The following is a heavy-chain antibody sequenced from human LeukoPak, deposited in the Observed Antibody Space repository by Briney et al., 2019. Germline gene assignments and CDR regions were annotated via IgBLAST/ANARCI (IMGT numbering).Heavy chain of an antibody. CDR1: GFTFNTYS. CDR2: ISSSRTYI. J-gene: IGHJ4*02. CDR3: AREAVTTFYFDY. Sequence: KPGGSLRLSCAASGFTFNTYSMNWVRQAPGKGLEWVSSISSSRTYIYYADSVKGRFTISRDNAKNSVYLQMNSLRAEDTAVYYCAREAVTTFYFDYWGQGTLVTVSS. V-gene: IGHV3-21*01. D-gene: IGHD4-17*01.